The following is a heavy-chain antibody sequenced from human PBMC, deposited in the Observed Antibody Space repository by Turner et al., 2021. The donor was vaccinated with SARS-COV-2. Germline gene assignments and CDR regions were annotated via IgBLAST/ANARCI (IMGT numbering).Heavy chain of an antibody. CDR1: GGTFSSYA. J-gene: IGHJ4*02. V-gene: IGHV1-69*01. CDR2: SSPIYGTP. D-gene: IGHD4-17*01. CDR3: ASFWGDYVFDY. Sequence: QVQLVQSGAEVKQPGSSVKVSCKASGGTFSSYAISWGRQAPGQGLEWTEGSSPIYGTPNYAQKFQGRVTITAEESTSTAYMELSSLGSEDTAVYYCASFWGDYVFDYWGQGTLVTVSS.